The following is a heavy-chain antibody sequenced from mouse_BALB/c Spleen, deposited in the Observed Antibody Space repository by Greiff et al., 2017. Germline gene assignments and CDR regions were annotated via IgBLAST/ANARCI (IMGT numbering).Heavy chain of an antibody. J-gene: IGHJ1*01. CDR3: ARKDDPYWYFDV. D-gene: IGHD2-3*01. V-gene: IGHV3-2*02. Sequence: VQLKESGPGLVKPSQSLSLTCTVTGYSITSDYAWNWIRQFPGNKLEWMGYISYSGSTSYNPSLKSRISITRDTSKNQFFLQLNSVTTEDTATYYCARKDDPYWYFDVWGAGTTVTVSS. CDR1: GYSITSDYA. CDR2: ISYSGST.